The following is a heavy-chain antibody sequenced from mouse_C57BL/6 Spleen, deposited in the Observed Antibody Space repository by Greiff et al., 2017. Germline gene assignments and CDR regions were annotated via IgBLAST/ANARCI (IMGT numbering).Heavy chain of an antibody. J-gene: IGHJ4*01. D-gene: IGHD2-3*01. CDR2: IHPSDSDT. CDR1: GYTFTSYW. CDR3: AAYDGYYGYAMDY. V-gene: IGHV1-74*01. Sequence: VQLQQPGAELVKPGASVKVSCKASGYTFTSYWMHWVKQRPGQGLEWIGRIHPSDSDTNYNQKFKGKATFTVDKSSSTAYMQLSSLTSEDSAVYYCAAYDGYYGYAMDYWGQGTSVTVSS.